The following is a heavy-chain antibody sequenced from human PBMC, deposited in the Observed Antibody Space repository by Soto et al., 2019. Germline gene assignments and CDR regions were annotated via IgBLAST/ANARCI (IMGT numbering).Heavy chain of an antibody. CDR2: IIPIFGTA. D-gene: IGHD6-19*01. V-gene: IGHV1-69*13. CDR1: GGTFSSSA. CDR3: ARVPEYSSRWYRIDY. Sequence: GASLKVSCKASGGTFSSSAISWVRQAPGQGLEWMGGIIPIFGTANYAQKFQGRVTITADESTSTAYMELSSLRSEDTAVYYCARVPEYSSRWYRIDYWGQGTLVTVYS. J-gene: IGHJ4*02.